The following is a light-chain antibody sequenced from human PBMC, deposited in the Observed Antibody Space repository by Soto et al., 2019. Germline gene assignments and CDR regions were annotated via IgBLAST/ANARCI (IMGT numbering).Light chain of an antibody. CDR2: LAS. Sequence: DIVMSQSPLSLPVTPGETVSISCRSSQSLLHSNGYSCLDWYLQKPGQSPQLLIHLASTRASGVPDRLSGSGSGTDFTLKISRVEGEDVGVYCCMQALHSPVTFGGGTSVEIK. CDR3: MQALHSPVT. CDR1: QSLLHSNGYSC. J-gene: IGKJ4*01. V-gene: IGKV2-28*01.